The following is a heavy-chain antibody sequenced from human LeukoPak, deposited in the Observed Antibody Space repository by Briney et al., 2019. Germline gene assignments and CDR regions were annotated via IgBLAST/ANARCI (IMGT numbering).Heavy chain of an antibody. Sequence: SETLSLTCTVSGGSISSSSYYWGWIRQPPGKGLEWIGSIYYSGSTYYNPSLKSRVTISVDTSKNQFSLKLSSMTAADTAVYYCARAQGYSSGWDFQHWGQGTLVTVSS. J-gene: IGHJ1*01. CDR3: ARAQGYSSGWDFQH. CDR1: GGSISSSSYY. D-gene: IGHD6-19*01. CDR2: IYYSGST. V-gene: IGHV4-39*07.